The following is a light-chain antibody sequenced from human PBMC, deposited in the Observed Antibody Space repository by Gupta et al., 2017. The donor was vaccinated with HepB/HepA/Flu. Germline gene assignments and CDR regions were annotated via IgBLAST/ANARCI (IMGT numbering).Light chain of an antibody. Sequence: QSALTPPAPVSGSPGQSITIPCTGTSSDVGGYNYVSWYQQHPGKAPKLMIYDVSNRPSGVSNRFSGSKSGNTASLTISGLQAEDEADYYCSSYTSSSTYVFGTGTKVTVL. CDR2: DVS. CDR3: SSYTSSSTYV. J-gene: IGLJ1*01. CDR1: SSDVGGYNY. V-gene: IGLV2-14*01.